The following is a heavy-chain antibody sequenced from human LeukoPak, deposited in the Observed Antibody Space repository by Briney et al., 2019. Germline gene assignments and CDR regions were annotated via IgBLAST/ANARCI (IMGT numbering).Heavy chain of an antibody. CDR3: ARDLSITLIRGVTFDY. D-gene: IGHD3-10*01. CDR2: VYRTGST. V-gene: IGHV4-38-2*02. Sequence: SETLSLTCTVSGSSVSSDYYWGWIRQPPGKGLEWIGNVYRTGSTYYNPSLTSRVIMSIDTSKNQFSLKLSSVTAADTAVYYCARDLSITLIRGVTFDYWGQGALVTVSS. J-gene: IGHJ4*02. CDR1: GSSVSSDYY.